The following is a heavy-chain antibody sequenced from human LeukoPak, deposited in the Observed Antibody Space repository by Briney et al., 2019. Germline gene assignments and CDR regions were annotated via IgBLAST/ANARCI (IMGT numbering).Heavy chain of an antibody. J-gene: IGHJ4*02. V-gene: IGHV4-38-2*01. CDR3: ARMITFGGVIFDY. CDR2: IYHSGST. Sequence: SETLSLTCAVSGYSISSGYYWGWIRQPPGKGLEWIGSIYHSGSTYYNPSLKSRVTISVDTSKNQLSLKLSSVTAADTAVYYCARMITFGGVIFDYWGQGTLVTVSS. D-gene: IGHD3-16*01. CDR1: GYSISSGYY.